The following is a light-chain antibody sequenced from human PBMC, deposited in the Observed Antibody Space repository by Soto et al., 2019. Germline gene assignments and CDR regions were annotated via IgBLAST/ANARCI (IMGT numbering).Light chain of an antibody. Sequence: QSVLAQPASVSWSPGHSITISFTGTISYVCGYNSVSWYQQHPGKAPKLMIYDITNRPSGVSDRFYGSQSGKPASLTIPGIQAEDEADYYCSSYTKSNTLVFGAGTKVTVL. CDR2: DIT. V-gene: IGLV2-14*01. J-gene: IGLJ1*01. CDR3: SSYTKSNTLV. CDR1: ISYVCGYNS.